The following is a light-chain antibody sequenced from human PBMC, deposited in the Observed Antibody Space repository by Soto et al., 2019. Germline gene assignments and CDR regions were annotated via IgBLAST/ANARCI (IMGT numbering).Light chain of an antibody. CDR3: QQCNLYWT. V-gene: IGKV1-5*03. J-gene: IGKJ1*01. CDR1: QTIGNW. CDR2: NAS. Sequence: DIPMTQSPSTLPASVGDRVIITCRASQTIGNWLAWYQQKPGKVPKLLIYNASTLESGAPSRFSGSGSGTEFTLTISSLQPDDFATYYCQQCNLYWTFGQGTKVEIK.